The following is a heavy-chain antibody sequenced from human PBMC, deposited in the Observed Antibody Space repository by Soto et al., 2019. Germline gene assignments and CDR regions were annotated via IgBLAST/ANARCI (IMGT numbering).Heavy chain of an antibody. D-gene: IGHD4-17*01. CDR3: ERDRDMNKVTKCCREEFFDI. CDR2: IYPDDSDT. J-gene: IGHJ2*01. CDR1: GYSVTRYW. Sequence: GESLKISCKGSGYSVTRYWIGWVRQMPGKGLEWMGIIYPDDSDTRYSPSSEGQVNISADKSTTTAYLQWSSLKPSDTAMYYCERDRDMNKVTKCCREEFFDIWRPGTLVTVSS. V-gene: IGHV5-51*01.